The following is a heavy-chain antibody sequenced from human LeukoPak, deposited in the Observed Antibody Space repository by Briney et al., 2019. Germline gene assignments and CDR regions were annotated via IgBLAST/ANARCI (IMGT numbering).Heavy chain of an antibody. J-gene: IGHJ6*04. D-gene: IGHD6-6*01. CDR1: GFTFSNHA. CDR2: IGDSGGST. CDR3: AKGGASSPYTYIDV. Sequence: GGSLRLSCAASGFTFSNHAMSWVRQAPGKGLEWVSVIGDSGGSTYYAGSVKGRFTISRDNSKNTLYLQMNSLRADDTAVYHCAKGGASSPYTYIDVWGKGTTVIVSS. V-gene: IGHV3-23*01.